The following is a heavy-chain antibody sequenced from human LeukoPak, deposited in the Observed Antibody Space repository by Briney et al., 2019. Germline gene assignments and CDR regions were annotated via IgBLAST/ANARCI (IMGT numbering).Heavy chain of an antibody. CDR3: ARERKRYGMDV. CDR1: GFTFSDYY. D-gene: IGHD1-14*01. J-gene: IGHJ6*02. CDR2: ISSSGSTI. Sequence: GGSLRLSCAASGFTFSDYYMSWIRQAPGKGLEWVSYISSSGSTIYYADSVKGRFTISRGNAKNSLYLQMNSLRAADTAVYYCARERKRYGMDVWGQGTTVTVSS. V-gene: IGHV3-11*01.